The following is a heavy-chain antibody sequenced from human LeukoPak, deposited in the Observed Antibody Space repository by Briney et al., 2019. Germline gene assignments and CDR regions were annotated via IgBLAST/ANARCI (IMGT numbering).Heavy chain of an antibody. J-gene: IGHJ4*02. D-gene: IGHD2/OR15-2a*01. V-gene: IGHV3-73*01. Sequence: PGGSLKLSCAASGFTFSGSAMHWVRQASGKGLEWVGRIRSKANSYATAYAASVKGRFTISRDDSKNTAYLQMNSLKTKDTAVYYCTRRPPTLTTGFDYWGQGTLVTVSS. CDR2: IRSKANSYAT. CDR3: TRRPPTLTTGFDY. CDR1: GFTFSGSA.